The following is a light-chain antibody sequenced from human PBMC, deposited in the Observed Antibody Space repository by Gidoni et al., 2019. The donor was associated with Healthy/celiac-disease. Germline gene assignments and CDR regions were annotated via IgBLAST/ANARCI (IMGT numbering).Light chain of an antibody. J-gene: IGKJ1*01. Sequence: DIQMTQSPSSLSASVGDRVTITSRASQSISSYLNWYQQKPGKAPKLLLYAASSLQSGVPSRFSGSGSGTDFTLTISSLQPEDFATYYCQQSYSTPRTFGQGTKVEIK. CDR2: AAS. V-gene: IGKV1-39*01. CDR3: QQSYSTPRT. CDR1: QSISSY.